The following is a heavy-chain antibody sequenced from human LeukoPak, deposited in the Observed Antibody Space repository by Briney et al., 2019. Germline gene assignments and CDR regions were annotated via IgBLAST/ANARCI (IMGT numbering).Heavy chain of an antibody. J-gene: IGHJ4*02. CDR1: GGSFSGYY. CDR3: ARGRGLITFGGNKEYYFDY. CDR2: INHSGST. D-gene: IGHD3-16*01. Sequence: SETLSLTCAVYGGSFSGYYWSWIRQPPGKGLEWIGEINHSGSTNYNPSLKSRVTISVDTSKNQFSLKLSSVTAADTAVYYCARGRGLITFGGNKEYYFDYWSQGTLVTVSS. V-gene: IGHV4-34*01.